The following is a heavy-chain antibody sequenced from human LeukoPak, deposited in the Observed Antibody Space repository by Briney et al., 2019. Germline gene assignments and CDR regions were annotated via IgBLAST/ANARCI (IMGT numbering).Heavy chain of an antibody. V-gene: IGHV4-34*01. D-gene: IGHD2-2*01. CDR3: ARDAAPANWFDP. J-gene: IGHJ5*02. CDR2: LNHSGST. CDR1: GGSFSCYY. Sequence: SETLSLTGAVYGGSFSCYYWRWIRQPPGNGLEWIGELNHSGSTNYNQSLKSRVTISVDTSKNQFSLKLSSVTAADTAVYYCARDAAPANWFDPWGQGTLVTVSS.